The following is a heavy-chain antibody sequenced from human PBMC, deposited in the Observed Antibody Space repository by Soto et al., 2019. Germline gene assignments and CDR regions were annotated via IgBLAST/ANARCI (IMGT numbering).Heavy chain of an antibody. D-gene: IGHD3-3*01. J-gene: IGHJ5*02. CDR3: TRDALRDSSARGWFDP. Sequence: EVQLVESGGGLVKPGGSLRLSCAASGFTFRSFTMNWVRQAPGKGLEWVSTISSNSAYIYYTDALRGRFTISRDNAKNSLHLHRSTLRAEDRAGYYCTRDALRDSSARGWFDPWGAGTLVTVSS. CDR1: GFTFRSFT. V-gene: IGHV3-21*02. CDR2: ISSNSAYI.